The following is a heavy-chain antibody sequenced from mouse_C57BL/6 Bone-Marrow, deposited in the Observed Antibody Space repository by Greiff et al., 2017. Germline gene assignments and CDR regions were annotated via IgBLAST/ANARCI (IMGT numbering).Heavy chain of an antibody. CDR2: IHPSDSDT. J-gene: IGHJ4*01. Sequence: QVQLQQPGAELVKPGPSVKVSCKASGYTFTSYWMHWVKQRPGQGLEWIGRIHPSDSDTNYNQKFKGKATLTVDKSSSTAYMQLSSLTSADSAVYYCAIPSSGTGAMDYWGQGTSVTVSS. CDR1: GYTFTSYW. D-gene: IGHD3-1*01. CDR3: AIPSSGTGAMDY. V-gene: IGHV1-74*01.